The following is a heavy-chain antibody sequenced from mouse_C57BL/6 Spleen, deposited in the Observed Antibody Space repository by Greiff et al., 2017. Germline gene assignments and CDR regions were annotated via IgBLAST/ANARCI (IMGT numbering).Heavy chain of an antibody. V-gene: IGHV1-50*01. CDR3: ARAQLRLPAMDY. CDR2: IDPSDSYT. J-gene: IGHJ4*01. D-gene: IGHD3-1*01. Sequence: QVQLQQPGAELVKPGASVKLSCKASGYTFTSYWMQWVKQRPGQGLEWIGEIDPSDSYTNYNQKFKGKATLTVDTSSSTAYMQLSSLTSEDSAVYYCARAQLRLPAMDYWGQGTSVTVSS. CDR1: GYTFTSYW.